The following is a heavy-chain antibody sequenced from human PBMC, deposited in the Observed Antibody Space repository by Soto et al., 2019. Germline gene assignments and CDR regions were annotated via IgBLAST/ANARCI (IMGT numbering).Heavy chain of an antibody. Sequence: GASVKVSCKASGGTFSSYTISWVRQAPGQGLEWMGRIIPILGIANYAQKFQGRVTITADKSTSTAYMELSSLRSEDTAVYYCASGYYDSSGYYDFDYWGQGTLVIVSS. D-gene: IGHD3-22*01. CDR1: GGTFSSYT. CDR2: IIPILGIA. CDR3: ASGYYDSSGYYDFDY. V-gene: IGHV1-69*02. J-gene: IGHJ4*02.